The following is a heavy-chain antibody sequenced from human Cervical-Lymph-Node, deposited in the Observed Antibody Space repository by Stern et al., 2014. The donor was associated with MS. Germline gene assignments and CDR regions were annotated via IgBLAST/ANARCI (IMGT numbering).Heavy chain of an antibody. Sequence: EVQLVESGGGLVKPGGSLRVSCAASGLIFSNYSMNWVRQAPGKGLEWVSSLSSSSVYINYADSVKGRFTISRDNAKNSLYLQMSSLRAEDTAVYYCARSPVSTVRTSWDWYFDLWGRGTLVTVSS. V-gene: IGHV3-21*04. CDR1: GLIFSNYS. CDR3: ARSPVSTVRTSWDWYFDL. D-gene: IGHD4-11*01. J-gene: IGHJ2*01. CDR2: LSSSSVYI.